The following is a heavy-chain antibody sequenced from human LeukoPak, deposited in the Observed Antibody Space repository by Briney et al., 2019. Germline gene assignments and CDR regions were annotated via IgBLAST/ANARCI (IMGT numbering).Heavy chain of an antibody. J-gene: IGHJ4*02. Sequence: PGRSLRLSCAASGFTFSSYGMHWVRQAPGKGLEWVAVISYDGSNKYYADSVKGRFTISRDNSKNTLYLQMNSLRAEDTAVYYCASPIAVAGSGIDYWCQGTLVTVSS. CDR3: ASPIAVAGSGIDY. D-gene: IGHD6-19*01. V-gene: IGHV3-30*03. CDR2: ISYDGSNK. CDR1: GFTFSSYG.